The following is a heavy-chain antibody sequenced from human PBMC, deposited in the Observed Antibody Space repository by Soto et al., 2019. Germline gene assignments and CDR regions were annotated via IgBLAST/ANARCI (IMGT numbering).Heavy chain of an antibody. CDR3: ARAGSSGWPRDY. Sequence: QVQLVQSGAEVKKPGASVKVSCKASGYTFTTYAISWVRQAPGQGLEWMGWISAYNGNTNYAQKLQGRVTMTTDTATSTDYMELRGLRSDDPAGYCCARAGSSGWPRDYGGQGTLVTVSS. V-gene: IGHV1-18*01. J-gene: IGHJ4*02. CDR2: ISAYNGNT. D-gene: IGHD6-19*01. CDR1: GYTFTTYA.